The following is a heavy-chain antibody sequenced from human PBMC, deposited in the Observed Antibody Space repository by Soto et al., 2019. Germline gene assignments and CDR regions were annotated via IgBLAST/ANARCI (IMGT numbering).Heavy chain of an antibody. V-gene: IGHV4-31*03. CDR2: IYYGGST. CDR3: ARARATYGGNGHNWFDP. Sequence: SETLSLTCTVSGGSISSGGYYWSWIRQHPGKGLQWIGYIYYGGSTYDNPSLKSRVTISVDTSKNQFSLKLSSVTAADTAVYYCARARATYGGNGHNWFDPWGQGTLVTVAS. CDR1: GGSISSGGYY. D-gene: IGHD4-17*01. J-gene: IGHJ5*02.